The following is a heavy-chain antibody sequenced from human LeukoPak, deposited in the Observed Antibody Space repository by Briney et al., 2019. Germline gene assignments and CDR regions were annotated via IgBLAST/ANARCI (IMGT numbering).Heavy chain of an antibody. CDR1: GYTFTGYY. CDR2: INPNSGGT. CDR3: ARVGVGLNWFDP. Sequence: APVKVSCKASGYTFTGYYMHWVRQAPGQGLEWMGWINPNSGGTNYAQKFQGRVTMTRDTSISTAYMELSRLRSDDTAVYYCARVGVGLNWFDPWGQGTLVTVSS. V-gene: IGHV1-2*02. D-gene: IGHD3-16*01. J-gene: IGHJ5*02.